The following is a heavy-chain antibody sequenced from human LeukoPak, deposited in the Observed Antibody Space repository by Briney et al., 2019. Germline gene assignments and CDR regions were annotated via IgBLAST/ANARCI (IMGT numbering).Heavy chain of an antibody. CDR1: GFTFSSYS. V-gene: IGHV3-23*01. J-gene: IGHJ5*02. D-gene: IGHD2-2*03. CDR3: AKRCSGYCNTASEKRFDP. CDR2: IGSNSVPT. Sequence: PGGSLRLSCAASGFTFSSYSMNWVRQAPGKGLEWVSGIGSNSVPTVYADSVKGRFTISRDNSKSMLYLQMDSLRVEDTAVYYCAKRCSGYCNTASEKRFDPWGQGTLVTVSS.